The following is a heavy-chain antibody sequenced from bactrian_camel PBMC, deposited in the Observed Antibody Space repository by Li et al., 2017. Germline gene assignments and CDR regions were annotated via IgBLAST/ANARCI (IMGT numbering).Heavy chain of an antibody. J-gene: IGHJ4*01. CDR1: GFLFSSYY. CDR2: VVNDGSHA. CDR3: TKDRGRAVPAGSLDY. Sequence: HVQLVESGGGSVQAGGSLRLSCADSGFLFSSYYMTWLRQAPGKGLEWVSTVVNDGSHAYYASSVRGRFTMSRDNAKNTLYLQLNSLKTEDTAMYYCTKDRGRAVPAGSLDYWAQGTQVTVS. V-gene: IGHV3S6*01. D-gene: IGHD6*01.